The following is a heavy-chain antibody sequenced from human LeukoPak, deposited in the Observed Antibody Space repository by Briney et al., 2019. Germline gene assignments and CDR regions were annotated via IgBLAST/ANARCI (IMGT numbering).Heavy chain of an antibody. CDR3: ARDRMDLVVPAAMDLDY. V-gene: IGHV1-46*01. Sequence: GASVKVSCKASGYTFTSYYMHWVRQAPGQGLEWMGIINPSGGSTSYAQKFQGRATMTRDTSTSTVYMELSSLRSEDTAVYYCARDRMDLVVPAAMDLDYWGQGTLVTVSS. J-gene: IGHJ4*02. CDR2: INPSGGST. D-gene: IGHD2-2*01. CDR1: GYTFTSYY.